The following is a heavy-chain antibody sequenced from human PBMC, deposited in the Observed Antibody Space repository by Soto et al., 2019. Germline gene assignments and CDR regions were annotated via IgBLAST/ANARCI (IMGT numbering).Heavy chain of an antibody. J-gene: IGHJ3*02. V-gene: IGHV3-30-3*01. CDR2: ISYDGSNK. D-gene: IGHD3-10*01. CDR3: ARAPPHYYDAFDI. CDR1: GFTFSSYA. Sequence: GRSLRLSCAASGFTFSSYAMHWVRQAPGKGLEWVAVISYDGSNKYYADSVKGRFTISRDNSKNTLYLQMNSLRAEDTAVYYCARAPPHYYDAFDIWGQGTMVTVSS.